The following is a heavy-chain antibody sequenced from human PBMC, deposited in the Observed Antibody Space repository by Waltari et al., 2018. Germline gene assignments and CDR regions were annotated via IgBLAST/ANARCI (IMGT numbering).Heavy chain of an antibody. CDR3: ARHGYDFWSGYYTDY. V-gene: IGHV4-59*08. Sequence: QVQLQESGPGLVKPSETLSLTCTVSGGSISSYYWSWIRQPPGKGLEWIGYIYYSGSTNYNPSLKSRVTISVDTSKNQFSLKLSSVTAADTAVYYCARHGYDFWSGYYTDYWGQGTLVTVSS. CDR2: IYYSGST. J-gene: IGHJ4*02. CDR1: GGSISSYY. D-gene: IGHD3-3*01.